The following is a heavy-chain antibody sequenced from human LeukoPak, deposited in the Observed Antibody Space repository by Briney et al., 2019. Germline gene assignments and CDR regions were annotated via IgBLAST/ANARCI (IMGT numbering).Heavy chain of an antibody. V-gene: IGHV3-33*01. D-gene: IGHD3-10*01. J-gene: IGHJ4*02. CDR1: GFTFSTYG. Sequence: GGSLRLSCAASGFTFSTYGMHWVRQAPDKGLEWVAIIWYDGSNEYYADSVKGRFTISRDNSKNTLYLQMNSLRAEDTAVYYCARCGSGSYYMDYWGQGTLVTVSS. CDR2: IWYDGSNE. CDR3: ARCGSGSYYMDY.